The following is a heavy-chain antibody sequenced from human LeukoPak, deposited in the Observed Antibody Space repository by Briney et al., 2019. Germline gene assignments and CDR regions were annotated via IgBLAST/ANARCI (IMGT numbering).Heavy chain of an antibody. D-gene: IGHD4-23*01. CDR3: ARVEYGGNSGGTFDI. Sequence: PSETLSLTCAVSGGSISSGGYSWSWIRQPPGKGLEWIGYIYYSGSTYYNPSLKSRVTISVDTSKNQFSLKLSSVTAADTAVYYCARVEYGGNSGGTFDIWGQGTMVTVSS. J-gene: IGHJ3*02. CDR1: GGSISSGGYS. CDR2: IYYSGST. V-gene: IGHV4-30-4*01.